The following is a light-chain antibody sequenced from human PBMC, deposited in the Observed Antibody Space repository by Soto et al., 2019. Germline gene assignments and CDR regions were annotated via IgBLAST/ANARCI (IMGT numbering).Light chain of an antibody. CDR2: ATS. CDR1: QNINTY. J-gene: IGKJ2*02. V-gene: IGKV1-39*01. Sequence: DIQMTQSPSSLSASVGDSVTITCRASQNINTYLNWYRQKPGTAPKLLIYATSILQSGVPSRFSATGSGTDFTLTISRQQREDFATYYCQQSYTAPRTFGQGTKLEIK. CDR3: QQSYTAPRT.